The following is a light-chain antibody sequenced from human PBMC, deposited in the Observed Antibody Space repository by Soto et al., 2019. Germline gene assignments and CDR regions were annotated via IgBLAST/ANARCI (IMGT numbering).Light chain of an antibody. CDR3: QSYDSGLSGSWV. V-gene: IGLV1-40*01. CDR1: SSNIGAGYD. CDR2: DDN. J-gene: IGLJ3*02. Sequence: QSVLTQPPSVSGAPGQRVTISCTGSSSNIGAGYDVHWYQQLPGAAPKLLISDDNSRPSGVPDRFSGSKSGTPASLAISGLQAEDEADYYCQSYDSGLSGSWVFGGGTKLTVL.